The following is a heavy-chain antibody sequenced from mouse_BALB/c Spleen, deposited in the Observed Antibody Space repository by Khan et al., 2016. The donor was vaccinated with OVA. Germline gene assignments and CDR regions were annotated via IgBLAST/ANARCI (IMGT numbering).Heavy chain of an antibody. CDR1: GYTFTSFY. CDR2: INPSNGVT. CDR3: TRGGYGSPFAY. J-gene: IGHJ3*01. Sequence: VQLQQSGAELVKPGASVKLSCKASGYTFTSFYIYWVKQRPGQGLEGVGEINPSNGVTNFNEKFKSKATLTVDKSSSTAYMQLRSLTSEDSAVYYCTRGGYGSPFAYWGQGTLVTVS. D-gene: IGHD1-1*01. V-gene: IGHV1S81*02.